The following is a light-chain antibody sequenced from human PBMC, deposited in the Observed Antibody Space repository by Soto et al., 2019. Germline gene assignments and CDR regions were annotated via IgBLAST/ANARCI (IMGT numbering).Light chain of an antibody. V-gene: IGKV1-39*01. CDR3: QQSFSTPT. CDR2: SAS. Sequence: DIKMTQSPSSLSASVGDRVTITFRASQSISSYLNWYRQKPGKAPELLIYSASNLQSGVPSRFSGSGSGTDFTLTISGLQSEDIATYYCQQSFSTPTFGQGTRLE. J-gene: IGKJ5*01. CDR1: QSISSY.